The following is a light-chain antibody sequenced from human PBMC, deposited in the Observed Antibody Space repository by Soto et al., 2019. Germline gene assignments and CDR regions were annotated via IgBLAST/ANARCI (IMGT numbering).Light chain of an antibody. CDR1: QSVSSY. CDR3: QQRSNWPIT. J-gene: IGKJ5*01. V-gene: IGKV3-11*01. CDR2: DAS. Sequence: EIVLTQSPGTLSLSPGEIATLSCRASQSVSSYLAWYPQKPGQAPRLLIYDASNRATGIPARFSGSRSGTDVTLTISSLEPEDFAVYYCQQRSNWPITFGQGTRLEIK.